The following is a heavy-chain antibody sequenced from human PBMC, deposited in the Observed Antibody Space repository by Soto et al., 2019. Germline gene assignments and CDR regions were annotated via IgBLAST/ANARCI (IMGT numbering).Heavy chain of an antibody. D-gene: IGHD3-16*02. J-gene: IGHJ6*03. V-gene: IGHV3-13*01. CDR3: VMSIYYDYIWVSYRRDYYMDV. Sequence: GGSLRLSCAASGFTFSSYDMHWVRQATGKGLEWVSAIGTAGDTYYPGSVKGRFTISRENAKNSLYLQMNSLRAGDTAVYYCVMSIYYDYIWVSYRRDYYMDVWGKGSTVTVSS. CDR2: IGTAGDT. CDR1: GFTFSSYD.